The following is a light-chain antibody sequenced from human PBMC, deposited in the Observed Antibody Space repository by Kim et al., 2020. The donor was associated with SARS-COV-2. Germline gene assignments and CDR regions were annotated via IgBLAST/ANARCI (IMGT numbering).Light chain of an antibody. Sequence: SSELTQDPAVSVALGQTVKITCQGDTLKIHHAAWYQQKPGQAPVVVFYGKDKRPSGIPDRFSVSSSGDTSSLIITGAQAEDEADYHCSSRDTSAFQIVFGGGTQLTVL. V-gene: IGLV3-19*01. CDR2: GKD. CDR3: SSRDTSAFQIV. J-gene: IGLJ2*01. CDR1: TLKIHH.